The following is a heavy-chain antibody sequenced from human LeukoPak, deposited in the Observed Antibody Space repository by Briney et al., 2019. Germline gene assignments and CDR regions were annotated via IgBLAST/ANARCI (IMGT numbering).Heavy chain of an antibody. V-gene: IGHV1-18*01. D-gene: IGHD1-14*01. CDR1: GYTFTSYG. J-gene: IGHJ4*02. CDR2: ISAYNGNT. Sequence: ASVKVSCKASGYTFTSYGISWVRQAPGQGLEWMGWISAYNGNTNYAQKLQGRVTMTTDTSTSTAYMELRSLRSDDTAVYYCARESGLVKVEPYYFFGFRGQGTPVTVSS. CDR3: ARESGLVKVEPYYFFGF.